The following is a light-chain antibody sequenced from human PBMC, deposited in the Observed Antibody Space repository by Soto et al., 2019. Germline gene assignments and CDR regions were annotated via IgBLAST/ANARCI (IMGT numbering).Light chain of an antibody. J-gene: IGKJ4*01. V-gene: IGKV3-20*01. Sequence: EIVFTQSPGALSLSPGERATLSCRASQSVTSNYLAWYQQKPGQAPRLVMYGVSLRATGIPDRFSGSGSGTDFTLTISRLEPEDFAVYYCQQYGGSSFSFGGGTKVDIK. CDR3: QQYGGSSFS. CDR1: QSVTSNY. CDR2: GVS.